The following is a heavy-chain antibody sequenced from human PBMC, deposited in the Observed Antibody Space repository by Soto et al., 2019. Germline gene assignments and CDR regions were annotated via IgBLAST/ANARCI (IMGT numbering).Heavy chain of an antibody. J-gene: IGHJ6*02. D-gene: IGHD3-9*01. CDR1: GFTFSSYS. CDR2: ISSSSSTI. V-gene: IGHV3-48*02. CDR3: ARGHYDILTGYSPLYGMDV. Sequence: GGSLRLSCAASGFTFSSYSMNWVRQAPGKGLEWVSYISSSSSTIYYADSVKGRFTISRDNAKNSLYLQMNSLRDEDTAVYYCARGHYDILTGYSPLYGMDVWGQGTTVTVSS.